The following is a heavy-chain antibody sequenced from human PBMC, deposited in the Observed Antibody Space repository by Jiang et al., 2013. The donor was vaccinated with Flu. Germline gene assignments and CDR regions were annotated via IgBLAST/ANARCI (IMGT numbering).Heavy chain of an antibody. Sequence: SGAEVKKPGASVKVSCKVSGYTLTELSMHWVRQAPGKGLEWMGGFDPEDGETIYAQKFQGRVTMTEDTSTDTAYMELSSLRSEDTAVYYCXTDQKAVAGRRDIRCFDYWGQGTLVTVSS. J-gene: IGHJ4*02. CDR2: FDPEDGET. CDR3: XTDQKAVAGRRDIRCFDY. D-gene: IGHD6-19*01. V-gene: IGHV1-24*01. CDR1: GYTLTELS.